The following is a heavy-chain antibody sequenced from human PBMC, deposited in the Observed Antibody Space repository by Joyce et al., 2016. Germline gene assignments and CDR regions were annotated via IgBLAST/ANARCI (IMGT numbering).Heavy chain of an antibody. D-gene: IGHD3-10*01. CDR1: GVSITSYS. J-gene: IGHJ4*02. V-gene: IGHV4-59*13. CDR2: LHYSGTT. CDR3: ARYSGSGTYFDY. Sequence: QVQLQESGPGLVKPSETLSLTCTVSGVSITSYSWSWIRQPPGKGLEWIGFLHYSGTTSCKPSLKSRVTISGDASENQVSLKLRSVTDEDTALYYCARYSGSGTYFDYWGREPWSPSPQ.